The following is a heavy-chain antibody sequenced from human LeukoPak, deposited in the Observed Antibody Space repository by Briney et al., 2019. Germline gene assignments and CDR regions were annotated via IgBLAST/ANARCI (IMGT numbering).Heavy chain of an antibody. V-gene: IGHV3-21*01. CDR3: AAGRSGYDYGDYYFDY. J-gene: IGHJ4*02. Sequence: GGSLRLSCAASGFTLSSYSMNWVRQAPGKGLEWVSSISSSSSYIYYADSVKGRFTISRDNAKNSLYLQMNSLRAEDTAVYYCAAGRSGYDYGDYYFDYWGQGTLVTVSS. D-gene: IGHD4-17*01. CDR1: GFTLSSYS. CDR2: ISSSSSYI.